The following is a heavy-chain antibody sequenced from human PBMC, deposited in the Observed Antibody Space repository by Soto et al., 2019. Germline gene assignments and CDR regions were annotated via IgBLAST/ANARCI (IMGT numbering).Heavy chain of an antibody. Sequence: SETLSLTCAVYGGSFSGYYWSWIRQPPGKGLEWIGEINQSGSTNYNPSLKSRVTISVDTSKNQFSLKLSSVTAADTAVYYCASSVVGATTYFAHWGQGTLVTVSS. V-gene: IGHV4-34*01. J-gene: IGHJ4*02. D-gene: IGHD1-26*01. CDR2: INQSGST. CDR1: GGSFSGYY. CDR3: ASSVVGATTYFAH.